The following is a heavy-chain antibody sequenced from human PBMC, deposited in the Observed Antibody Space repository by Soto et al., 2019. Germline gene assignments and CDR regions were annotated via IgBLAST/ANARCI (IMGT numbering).Heavy chain of an antibody. CDR3: AKVGQLDITTGHAYFDH. Sequence: PGGSLRLSCATSGYAFEDYAMHWVRQVPGKGLEWVSLISWDGESTYYADPVKGRFTVSRDNSEKSLYLQMNSVRVDDTALYYCAKVGQLDITTGHAYFDHWGQGTLVT. J-gene: IGHJ4*02. D-gene: IGHD5-12*01. CDR1: GYAFEDYA. CDR2: ISWDGEST. V-gene: IGHV3-43D*04.